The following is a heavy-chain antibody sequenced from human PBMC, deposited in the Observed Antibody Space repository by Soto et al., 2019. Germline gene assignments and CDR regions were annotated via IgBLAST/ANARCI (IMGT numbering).Heavy chain of an antibody. D-gene: IGHD2-8*02. V-gene: IGHV4-34*01. CDR1: GWSCSAYY. Sequence: SETLCLTCAVYGWSCSAYYLSWIRQPPGKGLEWIGEINHSGSTNYNPSLKSRVTISVDTSKNQFSLKLSSVTAADTAVYYCARGQSSLLLDCWGQGILVTVSS. CDR3: ARGQSSLLLDC. CDR2: INHSGST. J-gene: IGHJ4*02.